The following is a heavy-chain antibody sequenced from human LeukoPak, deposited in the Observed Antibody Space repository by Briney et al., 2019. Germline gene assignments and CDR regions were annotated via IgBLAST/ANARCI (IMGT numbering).Heavy chain of an antibody. Sequence: ASVKVSCKASGGTFSSYAISGVRQAPGQGLEWMGGIIPIFGTANYAQKFQGRVTITADESTSTAYMALSSLRSEHTAVYSCAREGYSGYDPSDYWGQGTLVTVSS. CDR2: IIPIFGTA. CDR1: GGTFSSYA. V-gene: IGHV1-69*13. CDR3: AREGYSGYDPSDY. J-gene: IGHJ4*02. D-gene: IGHD5-12*01.